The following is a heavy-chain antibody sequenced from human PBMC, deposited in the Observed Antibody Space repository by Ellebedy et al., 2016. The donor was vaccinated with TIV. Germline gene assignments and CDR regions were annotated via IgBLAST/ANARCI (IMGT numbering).Heavy chain of an antibody. D-gene: IGHD1-26*01. CDR1: GYTFTSHG. J-gene: IGHJ4*02. Sequence: AASVKVSYKTSGYTFTSHGISWVRQAPGQGFEWMGWISAYNGNTNYARKFQGRLTMTTDTSTNTAYIELRSLTSDDTAIYYCARDQAPVGADYWGQGTLVTVSS. CDR2: ISAYNGNT. V-gene: IGHV1-18*04. CDR3: ARDQAPVGADY.